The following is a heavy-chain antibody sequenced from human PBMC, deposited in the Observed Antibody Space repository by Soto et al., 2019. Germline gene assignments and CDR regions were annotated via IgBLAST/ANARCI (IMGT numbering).Heavy chain of an antibody. CDR2: IYYSGRT. V-gene: IGHV4-59*01. J-gene: IGHJ4*02. CDR3: ARYAGSSWFDY. CDR1: SGSFTTYY. Sequence: QVQLQESGPGLVKPSETLSLTCTVSSGSFTTYYWSWIRQPPGKGLEWIGYIYYSGRTNYNPSLKSRVTISLDTSRNQFSLKLSSVTAADTAVYYCARYAGSSWFDYWGQGTLVTVSS. D-gene: IGHD6-13*01.